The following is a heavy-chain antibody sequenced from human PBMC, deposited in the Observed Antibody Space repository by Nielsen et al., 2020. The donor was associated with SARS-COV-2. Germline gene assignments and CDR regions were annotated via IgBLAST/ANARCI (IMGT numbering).Heavy chain of an antibody. V-gene: IGHV4-4*02. J-gene: IGHJ6*03. CDR3: ARGHTVVVPSPVLGLGPFYYSYPMDV. CDR1: GGSVSSNDW. D-gene: IGHD2-21*01. Sequence: SETLSLTCAVSGGSVSSNDWWSWVRQPPGKGLEWIGEIYHSGTTNYDPSLKSRVTISVDKSKNQFSLKLTSVTAADTAIYYCARGHTVVVPSPVLGLGPFYYSYPMDVWGKGTTVTVSS. CDR2: IYHSGTT.